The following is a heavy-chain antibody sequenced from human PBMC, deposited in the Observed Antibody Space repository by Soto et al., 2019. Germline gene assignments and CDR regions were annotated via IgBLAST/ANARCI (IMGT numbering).Heavy chain of an antibody. J-gene: IGHJ5*02. Sequence: ASVKVSCKASGYTFTSYYMHWVRQAPGQGLEWMGWMNPNSGNTGYAQKFQGRVTMTRNTSISTAYMELSSLRSEDTAVYYCASRYYDFWSGYYWFVPWGQGTLVTVSS. CDR3: ASRYYDFWSGYYWFVP. CDR1: GYTFTSYY. CDR2: MNPNSGNT. V-gene: IGHV1-8*02. D-gene: IGHD3-3*01.